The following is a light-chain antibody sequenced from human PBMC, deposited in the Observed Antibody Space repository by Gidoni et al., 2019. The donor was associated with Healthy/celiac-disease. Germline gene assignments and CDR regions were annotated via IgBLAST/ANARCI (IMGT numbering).Light chain of an antibody. CDR1: NIGSKN. CDR3: QVWDSQGV. Sequence: SSELTPPLSVSVALGQTARITCGGNNIGSKNVHWYQQKPGQAPVLVIYRDSNRPSGIPERFSGSNSGNTATLTISRAQAGDEADYYCQVWDSQGVFGGGTKLTVL. J-gene: IGLJ2*01. V-gene: IGLV3-9*01. CDR2: RDS.